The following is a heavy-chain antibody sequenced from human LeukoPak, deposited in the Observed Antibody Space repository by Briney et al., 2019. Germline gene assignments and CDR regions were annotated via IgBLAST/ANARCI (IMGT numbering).Heavy chain of an antibody. Sequence: SVKVSCKASGGTFSSYAISWVRQAPGQGLEWMGGIIPIFGTANYAQKFQGSVTITADKSTGTAYMELSSLRSEDTAVYYCARDSDCSSTSCYFTSWFDPWGQGTLVTASS. V-gene: IGHV1-69*06. D-gene: IGHD2-2*01. CDR3: ARDSDCSSTSCYFTSWFDP. CDR1: GGTFSSYA. CDR2: IIPIFGTA. J-gene: IGHJ5*02.